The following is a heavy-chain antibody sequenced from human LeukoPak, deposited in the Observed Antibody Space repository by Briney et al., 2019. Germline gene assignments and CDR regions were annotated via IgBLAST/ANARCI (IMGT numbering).Heavy chain of an antibody. J-gene: IGHJ4*02. D-gene: IGHD1-26*01. Sequence: ASVKVSCKASGYTFTSYCMHWVRQAPGQGLEWMGIINPSGGSTNYAQKFQGRVTMTRDTSTSTVYMELSSLRSEDTAVYYCARDASGSYFDYWGQGTLVTVSS. CDR1: GYTFTSYC. CDR2: INPSGGST. CDR3: ARDASGSYFDY. V-gene: IGHV1-46*01.